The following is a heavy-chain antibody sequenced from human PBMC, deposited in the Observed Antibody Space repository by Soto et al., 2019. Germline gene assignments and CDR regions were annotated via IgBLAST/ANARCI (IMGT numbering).Heavy chain of an antibody. D-gene: IGHD3-3*01. CDR1: GGSISSYY. J-gene: IGHJ4*02. CDR2: IYYSGST. CDR3: ARVKRIFGVVIPRSFDY. Sequence: PSETLSLTCTVSGGSISSYYWSWIRQPPGKGLEWIGDIYYSGSTNYNPSLKSRVTISVDTSKNQFSLKLSSVTAADTAVYYCARVKRIFGVVIPRSFDYWGQGTLVTVSS. V-gene: IGHV4-59*12.